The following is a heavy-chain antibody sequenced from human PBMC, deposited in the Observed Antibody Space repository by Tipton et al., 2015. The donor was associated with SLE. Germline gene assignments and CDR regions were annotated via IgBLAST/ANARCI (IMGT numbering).Heavy chain of an antibody. J-gene: IGHJ4*02. CDR3: ARVGSTFDY. V-gene: IGHV4-39*07. D-gene: IGHD1-26*01. CDR2: IYYTGST. Sequence: GLVKPSETLSLTCSVSGVSLRSSFYYWGWLRQPPGKGLEWIGTIYYTGSTYYNASLESRATISADMSKNQFSLRLTSVAASDTAIYYCARVGSTFDYWGQGTLVTVS. CDR1: GVSLRSSFYY.